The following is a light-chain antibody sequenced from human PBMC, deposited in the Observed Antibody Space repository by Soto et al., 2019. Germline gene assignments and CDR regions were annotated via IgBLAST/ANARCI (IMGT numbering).Light chain of an antibody. CDR1: QSVSSY. J-gene: IGKJ5*01. CDR2: GAS. V-gene: IGKV3D-15*01. Sequence: EIVLTQSPATLSLSPGERATLSCRASQSVSSYLAWYQQRPGQAPRLLIYGASSRATGIPDRFSGSGSGTEFTLTISSLQSEDFAVYYCQQYNIWRSISFGQGTRLEIK. CDR3: QQYNIWRSIS.